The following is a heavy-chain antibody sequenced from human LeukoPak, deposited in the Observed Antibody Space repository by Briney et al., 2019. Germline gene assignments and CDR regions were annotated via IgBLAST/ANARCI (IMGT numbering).Heavy chain of an antibody. D-gene: IGHD3-3*01. V-gene: IGHV4-34*01. Sequence: SETLSLTCAVYGGSFSGYYWSWIRQPPGKGLEWIGEINHSGSTNYNPSLKSRVTISVDTSKNQFSLKLSSVTAADTAVYYCARARITYYDFWSGYYHDYWGQGTLVTFSS. J-gene: IGHJ4*02. CDR3: ARARITYYDFWSGYYHDY. CDR1: GGSFSGYY. CDR2: INHSGST.